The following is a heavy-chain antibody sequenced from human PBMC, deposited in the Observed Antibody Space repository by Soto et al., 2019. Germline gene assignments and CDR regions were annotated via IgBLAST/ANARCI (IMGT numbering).Heavy chain of an antibody. CDR3: ARGEHTSAGRDNWFDP. Sequence: SETLSLTCTVSVDSVSTYYWSWIRQPPGKRLEWIGYIYHSRSPSYNPSLKSRVTMSLDTTKHQLSLKLSSVTAADTAVYYCARGEHTSAGRDNWFDPWGQGTLVTVSS. J-gene: IGHJ5*02. D-gene: IGHD2-2*01. CDR2: IYHSRSP. V-gene: IGHV4-59*02. CDR1: VDSVSTYY.